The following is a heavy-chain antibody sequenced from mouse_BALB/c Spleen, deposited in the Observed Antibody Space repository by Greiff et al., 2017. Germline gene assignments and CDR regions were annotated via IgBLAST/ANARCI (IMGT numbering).Heavy chain of an antibody. J-gene: IGHJ2*01. CDR1: GFTFSSFG. CDR3: ARRGTTVVASFDY. D-gene: IGHD1-1*01. V-gene: IGHV5-17*02. CDR2: ISSGSSTI. Sequence: EVHLVESGGGLVQPGGSRKLSCAASGFTFSSFGMHWVRQAPEKGLEWVAYISSGSSTIYYADTVKGRFTISRDNPKNTLFLQMTSLRSEDTAMYYCARRGTTVVASFDYWGQGTTLTVSS.